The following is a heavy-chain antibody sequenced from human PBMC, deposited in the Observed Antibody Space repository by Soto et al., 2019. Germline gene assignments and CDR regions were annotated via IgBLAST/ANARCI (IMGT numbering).Heavy chain of an antibody. D-gene: IGHD3-10*01. Sequence: SETLSLTCTVSGGSISSSSYYWGWIRQPPGKGLEWIGSIYYSGSTYYNPSLKSRVTISVDTSKNHFSLKLSSVTAADTAVYYCARHETGPSEGPTAIGRFGEFMDWGQGTLVTVSS. V-gene: IGHV4-39*01. CDR3: ARHETGPSEGPTAIGRFGEFMD. CDR2: IYYSGST. CDR1: GGSISSSSYY. J-gene: IGHJ4*02.